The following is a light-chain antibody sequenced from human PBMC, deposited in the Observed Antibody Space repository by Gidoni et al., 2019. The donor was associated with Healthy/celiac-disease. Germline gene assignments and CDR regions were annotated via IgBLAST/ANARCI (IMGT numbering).Light chain of an antibody. CDR3: QQRSNWPYT. CDR2: DAS. J-gene: IGKJ2*01. CDR1: QSVSSY. Sequence: EIVLTQSPATLSLSPGERATLSCRASQSVSSYLAWSQQKPGQAPRLLIYDASNRATGIPARFSGSGSGTDFTLTSSSLEPEDFAVYYCQQRSNWPYTFGQGTKLEIK. V-gene: IGKV3-11*01.